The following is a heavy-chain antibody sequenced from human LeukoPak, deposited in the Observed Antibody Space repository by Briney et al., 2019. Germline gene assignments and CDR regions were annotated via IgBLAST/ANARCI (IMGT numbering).Heavy chain of an antibody. J-gene: IGHJ6*02. CDR1: GYTFTNYG. Sequence: GASVKVSCKASGYTFTNYGISWVRQAPGQGLEWMGWISAYNGNTNYAQKLQGRVTMTADTSTSTADMELRSLRSDDTDVYYCATFLDSPYYGMDVWGQGTTVTVSS. V-gene: IGHV1-18*01. CDR2: ISAYNGNT. CDR3: ATFLDSPYYGMDV. D-gene: IGHD3-3*01.